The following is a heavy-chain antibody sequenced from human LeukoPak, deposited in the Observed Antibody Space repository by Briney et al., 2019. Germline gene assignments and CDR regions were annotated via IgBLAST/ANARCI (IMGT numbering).Heavy chain of an antibody. D-gene: IGHD3-22*01. V-gene: IGHV3-74*01. J-gene: IGHJ5*02. CDR1: GFTFSRYW. CDR3: ASLPPGFDYFDDSGYYLNWVDP. Sequence: GGSLRLSCSASGFTFSRYWMHWVRQAPGKGLVWVARIDTDGRRTTYADSVKGRFTLSRDNAKSTLFLQMNSLRVEDTAVYFCASLPPGFDYFDDSGYYLNWVDPWGQGTLVTVSS. CDR2: IDTDGRRT.